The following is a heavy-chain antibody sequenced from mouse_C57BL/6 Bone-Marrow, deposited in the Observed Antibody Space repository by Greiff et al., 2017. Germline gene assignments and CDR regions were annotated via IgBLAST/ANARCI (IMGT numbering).Heavy chain of an antibody. CDR3: ARCPTVVAAMDY. V-gene: IGHV1-64*01. Sequence: VQLQQPGAELVKPGASVKLSCKASGYTFTSYWMHWVKQRPGQGLEWIGMIHPNSGSTNYNEKFKSKATLTVDKSSSTAYMQLSSLTSEDSAVYYCARCPTVVAAMDYWGQGTSVTVSS. D-gene: IGHD1-1*01. J-gene: IGHJ4*01. CDR2: IHPNSGST. CDR1: GYTFTSYW.